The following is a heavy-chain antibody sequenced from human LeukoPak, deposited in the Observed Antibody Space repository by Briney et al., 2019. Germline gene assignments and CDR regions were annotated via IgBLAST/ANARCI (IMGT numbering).Heavy chain of an antibody. Sequence: ASVKVSCKVSGYTLTELSMHWVRQAPGKGLEWMGGFGPEDGETIYAQKFQGRVTMTEDTSTDTAYMELSSLRSEDTAVYYCATSSLTEQTPTTSEYFQHWGQGTLVTVSS. CDR3: ATSSLTEQTPTTSEYFQH. J-gene: IGHJ1*01. D-gene: IGHD1-14*01. V-gene: IGHV1-24*01. CDR1: GYTLTELS. CDR2: FGPEDGET.